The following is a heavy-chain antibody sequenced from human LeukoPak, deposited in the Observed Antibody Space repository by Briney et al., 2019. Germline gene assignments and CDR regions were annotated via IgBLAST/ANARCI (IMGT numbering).Heavy chain of an antibody. Sequence: GGSLRLSCAASGLTFSRCNMNWVRQAPGKGLEWVSSISSSSSYIYYADSMKGRFTISRDNAKSSVYLQMNSLRAEDTAVYYCAGGYSSSWYTFDPWGQGTLVTVSS. J-gene: IGHJ5*02. D-gene: IGHD6-13*01. CDR3: AGGYSSSWYTFDP. CDR1: GLTFSRCN. CDR2: ISSSSSYI. V-gene: IGHV3-21*01.